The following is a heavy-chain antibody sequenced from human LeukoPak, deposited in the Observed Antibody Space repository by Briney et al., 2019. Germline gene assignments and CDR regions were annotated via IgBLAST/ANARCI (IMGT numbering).Heavy chain of an antibody. V-gene: IGHV3-30*02. CDR2: IRYDGSNK. Sequence: PGGSLRLSCAASGFTFSSYGMHWVRQAPGKGLEWVAFIRYDGSNKYYADSVKGRFTISRDNSKNTLYLQMNSLRAEDTAVYYCARDLGYCSGSTCYVGYFDSWGQGTLVTVSS. J-gene: IGHJ4*02. D-gene: IGHD2-15*01. CDR3: ARDLGYCSGSTCYVGYFDS. CDR1: GFTFSSYG.